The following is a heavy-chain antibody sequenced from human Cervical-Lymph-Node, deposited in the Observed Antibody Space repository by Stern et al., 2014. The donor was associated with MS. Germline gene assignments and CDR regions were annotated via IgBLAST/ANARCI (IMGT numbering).Heavy chain of an antibody. D-gene: IGHD3-10*01. CDR2: IRNKGSSYTT. V-gene: IGHV3-72*01. CDR3: AKHADSAGGA. Sequence: EVQLVQSGGGLVQPGGSLRLSCEASGFTFSDSFMDWVRQAPGKGLEWVGRIRNKGSSYTTQYVASVEGRFPISRDDSKNSVFFQMNSLKPEDTAVYYCAKHADSAGGAWGQGTLVTVSS. J-gene: IGHJ5*02. CDR1: GFTFSDSF.